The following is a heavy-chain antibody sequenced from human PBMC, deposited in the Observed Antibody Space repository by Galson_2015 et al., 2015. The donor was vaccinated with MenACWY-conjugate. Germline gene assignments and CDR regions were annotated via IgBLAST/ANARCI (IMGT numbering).Heavy chain of an antibody. D-gene: IGHD6-19*01. CDR2: ILNTGTGT. CDR1: GFTFSNYA. Sequence: SLRLSCAASGFTFSNYAMSWVRQAPGKGLEWVSGILNTGTGTYYADSVKGRFTISRDNSKNMLFLQMNSLRAEDTAVYYCVKPGRVAGRGYWGQGTLVSVAS. J-gene: IGHJ4*02. CDR3: VKPGRVAGRGY. V-gene: IGHV3-23*01.